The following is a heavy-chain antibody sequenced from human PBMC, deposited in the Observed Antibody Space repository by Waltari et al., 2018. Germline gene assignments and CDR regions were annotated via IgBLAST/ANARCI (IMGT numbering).Heavy chain of an antibody. CDR3: ARGISPHAFDI. CDR2: IYYSGGT. CDR1: GGSISSHY. D-gene: IGHD2-15*01. J-gene: IGHJ3*02. Sequence: QVQLQESGPGLVKPSETLSLTCTVSGGSISSHYWSWIRQPPGKGLEWIGYIYYSGGTNYNPSLKSRVTISVDTSKNQFSLKLSSVTAADTAVYYCARGISPHAFDIWGQGTMVTVSS. V-gene: IGHV4-59*08.